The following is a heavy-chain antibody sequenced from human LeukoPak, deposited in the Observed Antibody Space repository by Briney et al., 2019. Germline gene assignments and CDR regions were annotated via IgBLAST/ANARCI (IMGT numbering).Heavy chain of an antibody. J-gene: IGHJ4*02. CDR3: ARFPPLYGDYPNFDY. CDR2: TSAYNGNT. Sequence: ASVKVSCKASGYTFNSYGISWVRQAPGQGLEWMGWTSAYNGNTNYAQKLQGRVTMTTDTSTSTAYMELRSLRSDDTAVYYCARFPPLYGDYPNFDYWGQGTLVTVSS. CDR1: GYTFNSYG. D-gene: IGHD4-17*01. V-gene: IGHV1-18*01.